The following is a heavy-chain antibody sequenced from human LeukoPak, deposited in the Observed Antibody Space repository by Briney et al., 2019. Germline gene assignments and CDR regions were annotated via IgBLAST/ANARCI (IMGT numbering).Heavy chain of an antibody. CDR3: ARGNYYDSSGYYGFDY. D-gene: IGHD3-22*01. V-gene: IGHV1-18*01. Sequence: ASVKVSCKASGYTFTSYVISWVRQAPGQGLEWMGWISAYNGNTNYAQKLQGRVTMTTDTSTSTAYMELRSLRSDDTAVYYCARGNYYDSSGYYGFDYWGQGTLVTVSS. CDR1: GYTFTSYV. CDR2: ISAYNGNT. J-gene: IGHJ4*02.